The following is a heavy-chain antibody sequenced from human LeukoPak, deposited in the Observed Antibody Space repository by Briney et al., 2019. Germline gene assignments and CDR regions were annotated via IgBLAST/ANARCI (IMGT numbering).Heavy chain of an antibody. V-gene: IGHV4-59*01. CDR3: AGVYDSSGYYYPIDY. CDR1: GDSISSYY. D-gene: IGHD3-22*01. Sequence: PSETLSLTCTVSGDSISSYYWNWIRQPPGKGLEWIGYIYYSGSTNYNPSLKSRVTISVDTSKNQFSLKLSSVTAADTAVYYCAGVYDSSGYYYPIDYWGQGTLVTVSS. J-gene: IGHJ4*02. CDR2: IYYSGST.